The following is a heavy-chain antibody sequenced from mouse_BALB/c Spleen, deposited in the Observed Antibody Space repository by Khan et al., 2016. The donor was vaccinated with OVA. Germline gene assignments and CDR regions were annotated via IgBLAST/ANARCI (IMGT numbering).Heavy chain of an antibody. CDR1: GYTFTDYA. D-gene: IGHD2-3*01. CDR2: ISSYSGNT. Sequence: QVQLQQSGPELVRPGVSVKISCKGSGYTFTDYAIHWVKQSHAKSLEWIGLISSYSGNTNYKQKFKDKATMTVDKSSSTAYMELGRLTSEDSAIYYCTRPAYDGYYDYWGQGTTLTVSS. CDR3: TRPAYDGYYDY. J-gene: IGHJ2*01. V-gene: IGHV1S137*01.